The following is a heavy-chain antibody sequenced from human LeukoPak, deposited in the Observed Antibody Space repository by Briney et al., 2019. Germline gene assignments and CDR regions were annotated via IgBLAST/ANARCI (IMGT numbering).Heavy chain of an antibody. CDR2: MNPNSGNT. D-gene: IGHD6-19*01. CDR1: GYTFTSYD. CDR3: ARCVAVAGTGPETYYYYGMDV. Sequence: ASVKVSCKASGYTFTSYDINWVRQATGQGLEWMGWMNPNSGNTGYAQKFQGRVTMTRNTSISTAYMELSSLRSEDTAVYYCARCVAVAGTGPETYYYYGMDVWGQGTTVTVSS. V-gene: IGHV1-8*01. J-gene: IGHJ6*02.